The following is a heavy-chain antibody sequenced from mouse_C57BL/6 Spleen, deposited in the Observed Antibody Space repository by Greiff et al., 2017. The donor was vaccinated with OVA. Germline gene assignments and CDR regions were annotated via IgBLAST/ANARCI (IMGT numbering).Heavy chain of an antibody. CDR3: ARYYGNYYAMDY. J-gene: IGHJ4*01. D-gene: IGHD2-1*01. Sequence: VQLVESGAELVRPGTSVKVSCKASGYAFTNYLIEWVKQRPGQGLEWIGVINPGSGGTNYNEKFKGKATLTADKSSSTAYMQLSSLTSEDSAVYFCARYYGNYYAMDYWGQGTSVTVSS. V-gene: IGHV1-54*01. CDR1: GYAFTNYL. CDR2: INPGSGGT.